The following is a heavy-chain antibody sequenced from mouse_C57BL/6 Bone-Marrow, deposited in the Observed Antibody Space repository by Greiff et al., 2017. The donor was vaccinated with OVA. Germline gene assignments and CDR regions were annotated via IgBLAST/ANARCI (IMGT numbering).Heavy chain of an antibody. J-gene: IGHJ2*01. CDR2: IYPRSGNT. D-gene: IGHD1-1*01. Sequence: QVQLQQSGAELARPGASVKLSCKASGYTFTSYGLSWVKQRTGQGLEWIGAIYPRSGNTYYNEKFKGKATLNADNSSSTADMELRSLTSEDSAVYCCARGYYGSSFWGQGTTLTVSS. V-gene: IGHV1-81*01. CDR3: ARGYYGSSF. CDR1: GYTFTSYG.